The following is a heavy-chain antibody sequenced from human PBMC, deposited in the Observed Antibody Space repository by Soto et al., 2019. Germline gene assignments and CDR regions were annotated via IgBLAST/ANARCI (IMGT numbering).Heavy chain of an antibody. CDR1: GFTFSTYT. D-gene: IGHD2-2*01. J-gene: IGHJ4*02. Sequence: EVQLVESGGGLVKPGGSLRLSCAASGFTFSTYTMTWVRQAPGKGLEWVSSISSSSSYIYYADSVKGRFTISRDNAKNSLYLQMNSLRAEDTAVYYCARDRSSTSCYVAAGDYWGQGTLVTVSS. CDR2: ISSSSSYI. CDR3: ARDRSSTSCYVAAGDY. V-gene: IGHV3-21*01.